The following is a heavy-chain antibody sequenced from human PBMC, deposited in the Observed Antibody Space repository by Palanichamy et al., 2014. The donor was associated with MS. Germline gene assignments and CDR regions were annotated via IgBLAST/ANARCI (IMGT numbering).Heavy chain of an antibody. CDR2: ISGSGGST. V-gene: IGHV3-23*01. CDR3: AKDQGSSGYRGAFDI. D-gene: IGHD3-22*01. J-gene: IGHJ3*02. CDR1: RFTFSSYA. Sequence: EVQLLESGGGLVQPGGSLRLSCAASRFTFSSYAMSWVRQAPGRGLEWVSAISGSGGSTYYADSVKGRFTISRDNSKNTLYLQMNSLRAEDTAVYYCAKDQGSSGYRGAFDIWGQGTMVTVSS.